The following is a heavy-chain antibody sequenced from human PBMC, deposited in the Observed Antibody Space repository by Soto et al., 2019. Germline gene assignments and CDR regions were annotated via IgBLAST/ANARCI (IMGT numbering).Heavy chain of an antibody. V-gene: IGHV4-59*01. D-gene: IGHD6-19*01. CDR1: GGSISSYY. J-gene: IGHJ4*02. Sequence: QVQLQESGPGLVKPSETLSLTCTVSGGSISSYYWSWIRQPPGKGLEWIGYIYYSGSTNYNPSLKSRVTISVDTSKNQFSLKLSSVTAADTAVYYCARGESGWPYVFYYWGQGTLVTVSS. CDR2: IYYSGST. CDR3: ARGESGWPYVFYY.